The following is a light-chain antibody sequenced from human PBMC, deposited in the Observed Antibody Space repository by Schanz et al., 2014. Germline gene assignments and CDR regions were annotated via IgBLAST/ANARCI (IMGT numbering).Light chain of an antibody. V-gene: IGLV1-44*01. J-gene: IGLJ2*01. CDR3: AAWDDSLSGVV. Sequence: QSVLTQPPSASGTPGQRVTISCSGSSSNIGSNIVNWYQQFPGTAPTLLIYDNNKRPSGIPDRFSGSKSGTSASLAISGLQSEDEADYYCAAWDDSLSGVVFGGGTKLTVL. CDR1: SSNIGSNI. CDR2: DNN.